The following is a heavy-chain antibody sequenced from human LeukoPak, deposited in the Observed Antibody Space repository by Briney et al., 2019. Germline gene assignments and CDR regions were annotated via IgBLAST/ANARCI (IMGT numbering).Heavy chain of an antibody. V-gene: IGHV4-59*12. Sequence: SETLSLTCTVSGGSISSYYWSWIRQPPGKGLEWIGYIYYSGSTNYNPSLKSRVTISVDTSKNQFSLKLSSVTAADTAVYYCARARGYYYGSGSYHLDYWGQGTLVTVSS. CDR1: GGSISSYY. CDR3: ARARGYYYGSGSYHLDY. CDR2: IYYSGST. J-gene: IGHJ4*02. D-gene: IGHD3-10*01.